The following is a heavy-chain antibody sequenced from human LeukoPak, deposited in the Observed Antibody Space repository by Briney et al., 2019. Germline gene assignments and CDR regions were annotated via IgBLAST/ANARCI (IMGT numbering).Heavy chain of an antibody. J-gene: IGHJ2*01. V-gene: IGHV4-59*08. Sequence: SETLSLTCTVSGGSVSNYYWSWIRQSPGKGLEWIAYIYYSGRTNYNPSLKSRVTISVDTAENQFSLKLSSVTAADTALYFCARQASWLPYFDLWGRGTLVSVFS. CDR3: ARQASWLPYFDL. CDR1: GGSVSNYY. D-gene: IGHD5-12*01. CDR2: IYYSGRT.